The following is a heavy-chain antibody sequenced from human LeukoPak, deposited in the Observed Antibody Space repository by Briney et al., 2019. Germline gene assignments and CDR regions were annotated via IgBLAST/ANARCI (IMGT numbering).Heavy chain of an antibody. D-gene: IGHD6-19*01. CDR3: AKVAVHSSGWYGFDS. V-gene: IGHV3-23*01. CDR1: GFTFSSYA. J-gene: IGHJ5*01. Sequence: PGGSLRLSCVASGFTFSSYAMTWVRQAPGKGLEWVSVISVSGGNTYYAHSVKGRFTISRDNSKNTLYLQMNSLRVEDTAVYYCAKVAVHSSGWYGFDSWGQGTLVTVSS. CDR2: ISVSGGNT.